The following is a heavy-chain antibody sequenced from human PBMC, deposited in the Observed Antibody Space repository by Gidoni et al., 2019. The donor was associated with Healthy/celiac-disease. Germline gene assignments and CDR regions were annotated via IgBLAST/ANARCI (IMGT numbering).Heavy chain of an antibody. CDR1: GFTFSSYA. V-gene: IGHV3-64D*06. CDR2: ISSNGGST. CDR3: VKGGYSYGFEWFDP. Sequence: EVQLVESGGGLVQPGGSLRLSCSASGFTFSSYAMPWVRQAPGKGLEYVSAISSNGGSTYYADSVKGRFTISRDNSKNTLYLQMSSLRAEDTAVYYCVKGGYSYGFEWFDPWGQGTLVTVSS. D-gene: IGHD5-18*01. J-gene: IGHJ5*02.